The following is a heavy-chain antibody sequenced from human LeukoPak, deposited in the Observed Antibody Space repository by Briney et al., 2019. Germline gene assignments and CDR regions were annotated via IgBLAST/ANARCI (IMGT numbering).Heavy chain of an antibody. CDR1: GDSIGSSRYY. D-gene: IGHD3-22*01. J-gene: IGHJ4*01. Sequence: SETLSLTCTVSGDSIGSSRYYWGWIRQPPGKGLEWIGSIYYNGSTNYTPSLKSRVTISLDTSKNQFSLKLRSVTAADTAMYYCARAVVLYYDGSGYSTRFDYWGQGTLVTVSS. V-gene: IGHV4-39*07. CDR2: IYYNGST. CDR3: ARAVVLYYDGSGYSTRFDY.